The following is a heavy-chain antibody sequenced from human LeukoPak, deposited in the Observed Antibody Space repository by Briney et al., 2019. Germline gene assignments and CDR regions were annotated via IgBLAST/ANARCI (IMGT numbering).Heavy chain of an antibody. V-gene: IGHV3-30*02. J-gene: IGHJ4*02. CDR1: GFTFSDYW. D-gene: IGHD3-10*01. Sequence: GGFLRLSCAASGFTFSDYWMHWVRQAPGKGLEWVAFIRYDGSNKYYADSVKGRFTISRDNSKNTLYLQMNSLRAEDTAVYYCAKGDRVLWFGEFYWGQGTLVTVSS. CDR3: AKGDRVLWFGEFY. CDR2: IRYDGSNK.